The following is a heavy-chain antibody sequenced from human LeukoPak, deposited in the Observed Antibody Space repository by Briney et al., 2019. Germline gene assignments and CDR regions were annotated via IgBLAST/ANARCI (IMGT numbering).Heavy chain of an antibody. CDR2: ISHSGST. CDR1: GGSINSGGYS. D-gene: IGHD6-19*01. Sequence: SETLSLTCAVSGGSINSGGYSWSWIRQPPGRGQEWIGYISHSGSTYYNPSLKSRVTISVDRSKNHFSLMLSSVTAADTAVYYCARGWAVSGRSLDYWGQGTLVTVSS. V-gene: IGHV4-30-2*01. CDR3: ARGWAVSGRSLDY. J-gene: IGHJ4*02.